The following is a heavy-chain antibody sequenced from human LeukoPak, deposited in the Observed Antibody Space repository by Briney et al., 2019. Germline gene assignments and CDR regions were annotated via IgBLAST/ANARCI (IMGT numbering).Heavy chain of an antibody. V-gene: IGHV3-53*01. J-gene: IGHJ4*02. CDR2: LYNTGDT. CDR1: GPTVSNNY. D-gene: IGHD6-19*01. CDR3: ASPKYTSGPFDY. Sequence: GGSLRLSCAASGPTVSNNYMSWVRQAPGKGLELVSVLYNTGDTYYADSVKGRFTISRDNSKNTLDLQMNSLRADDTAVYYCASPKYTSGPFDYWGQGTLVIVSS.